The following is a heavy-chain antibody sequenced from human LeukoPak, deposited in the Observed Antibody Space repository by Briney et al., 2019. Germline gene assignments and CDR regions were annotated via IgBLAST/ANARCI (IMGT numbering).Heavy chain of an antibody. CDR2: IYYSGST. V-gene: IGHV4-39*07. CDR3: ARDYDFWSGYYGDYFDY. J-gene: IGHJ4*02. D-gene: IGHD3-3*01. CDR1: GGSISSNSYY. Sequence: SETLSLTCTVSGGSISSNSYYWGWIRQPPGKGLEWIGSIYYSGSTYYNPSLKSRVTISVDTSKNQFSLKLSSVTAADTAVYYCARDYDFWSGYYGDYFDYWGQGTLVTVSS.